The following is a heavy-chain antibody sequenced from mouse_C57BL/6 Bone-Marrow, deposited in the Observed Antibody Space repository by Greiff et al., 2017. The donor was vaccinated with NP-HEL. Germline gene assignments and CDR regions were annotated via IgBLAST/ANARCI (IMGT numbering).Heavy chain of an antibody. CDR1: GYTFTSYG. CDR2: IYPRSGNT. V-gene: IGHV1-81*01. Sequence: VMLVESGAELARPGASVKLSCKASGYTFTSYGISWVKQRTGQGLEWIGEIYPRSGNTYYNEKFKGKATLTADKSSSTAYMELRSLTSEDSAVYFCAGYGSRYWYFDVWGTGTTVTVSS. CDR3: AGYGSRYWYFDV. D-gene: IGHD1-1*01. J-gene: IGHJ1*03.